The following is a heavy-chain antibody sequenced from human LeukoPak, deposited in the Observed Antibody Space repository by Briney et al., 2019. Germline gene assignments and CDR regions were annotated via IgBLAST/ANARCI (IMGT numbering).Heavy chain of an antibody. J-gene: IGHJ5*01. CDR3: ASNGYSSNWYDY. D-gene: IGHD6-13*01. CDR2: IYSGGST. CDR1: GFTFSNYA. V-gene: IGHV3-66*01. Sequence: PGGSLRLSCSASGFTFSNYAMHWVRQAPGKGLKWVSVIYSGGSTYYADSVKGRFAISRDNSKNTVYLQMNSLRAEDTAVYYCASNGYSSNWYDYWGQGTLVTVSS.